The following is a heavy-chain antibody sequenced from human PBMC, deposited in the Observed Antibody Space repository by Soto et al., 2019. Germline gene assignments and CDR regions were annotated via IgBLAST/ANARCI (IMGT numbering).Heavy chain of an antibody. CDR1: GYTFTSYA. D-gene: IGHD2-2*01. J-gene: IGHJ6*02. CDR2: INAGNGNT. V-gene: IGHV1-3*01. CDR3: ARAAYCSSTSCYDAYYYYYGMDV. Sequence: KVSCKASGYTFTSYAMHWVRQAPGQRLEWMGWINAGNGNTKYSQKFQGRVTITRDTSASTAYMELSSLRSEDTAVYYCARAAYCSSTSCYDAYYYYYGMDVWGQGTTVTVSS.